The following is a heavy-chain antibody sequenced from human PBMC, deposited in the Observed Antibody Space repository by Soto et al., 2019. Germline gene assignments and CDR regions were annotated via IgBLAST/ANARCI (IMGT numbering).Heavy chain of an antibody. CDR1: GFTFSSYA. J-gene: IGHJ4*02. CDR3: ARDRTGGDY. D-gene: IGHD1-26*01. CDR2: ISYDGSSK. V-gene: IGHV3-30-3*01. Sequence: GGSLRLSCAASGFTFSSYAMHWVRQAPGKGLEWVAVISYDGSSKYYADSVKGRFTISRDNSKNTLYLQMNSLRAEDTAVYYCARDRTGGDYWGQGTLVTVSS.